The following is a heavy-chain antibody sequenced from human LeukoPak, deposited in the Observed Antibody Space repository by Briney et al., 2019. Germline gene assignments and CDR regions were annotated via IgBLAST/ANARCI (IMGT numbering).Heavy chain of an antibody. Sequence: SETLSLTCTVSGGSISSSSYYWGWIRQPPGKGLEWIGSIYYSGSTYYNPSLKSRVIISVDTSKNQFSLKLSSVTAADTAVYYCARSEWAVAGDFDYWGQGTLVTVSS. J-gene: IGHJ4*02. CDR2: IYYSGST. V-gene: IGHV4-39*01. D-gene: IGHD6-19*01. CDR3: ARSEWAVAGDFDY. CDR1: GGSISSSSYY.